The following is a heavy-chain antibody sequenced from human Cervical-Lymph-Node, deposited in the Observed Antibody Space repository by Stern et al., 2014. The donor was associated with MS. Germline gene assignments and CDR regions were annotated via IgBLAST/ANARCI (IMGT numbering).Heavy chain of an antibody. J-gene: IGHJ6*02. Sequence: VQLVESGPGLVKPSQTLSLTCTVSGGSISSDNYYWTWIRQHPGQGLEWIGHIYYSGTTYYNPSLKSRVSITVDTSKNLFSLRLSSVTAADTAVYYCARDHFTTSLDVWGHGNTVTVS. V-gene: IGHV4-31*03. CDR1: GGSISSDNYY. CDR2: IYYSGTT. D-gene: IGHD2-2*01. CDR3: ARDHFTTSLDV.